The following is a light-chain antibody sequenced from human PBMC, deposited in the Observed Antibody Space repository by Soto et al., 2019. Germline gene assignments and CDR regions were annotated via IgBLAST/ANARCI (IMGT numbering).Light chain of an antibody. J-gene: IGKJ1*01. CDR1: QSVDVW. CDR3: QQYKDYSWT. Sequence: DTPMTQSPSTLSASAGDRITLTCRASQSVDVWLAWYQQKPGKAPKLLIYRASTLESGVPSRFSGSGSGTEFALTISSLQPDDFATYYCQQYKDYSWTFGQGTKGEIK. CDR2: RAS. V-gene: IGKV1-5*03.